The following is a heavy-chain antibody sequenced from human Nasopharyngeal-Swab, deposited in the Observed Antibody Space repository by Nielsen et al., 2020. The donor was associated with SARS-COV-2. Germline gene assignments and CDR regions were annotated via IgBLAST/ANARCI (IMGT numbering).Heavy chain of an antibody. V-gene: IGHV3-23*01. J-gene: IGHJ3*01. CDR2: VSNNDGSLT. CDR3: AKDDFCPACAFDV. Sequence: GGPLRLSCAAPGFAFWKYAMSWVRQAPGKGLEWVSTVSNNDGSLTVYADSVKGRFTISRDTSKNTVSLKMPSLRAADAAVYYCAKDDFCPACAFDVWGQGTIVTVSS. D-gene: IGHD2-21*02. CDR1: GFAFWKYA.